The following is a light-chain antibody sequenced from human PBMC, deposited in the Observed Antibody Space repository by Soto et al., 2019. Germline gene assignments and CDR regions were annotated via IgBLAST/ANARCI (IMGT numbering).Light chain of an antibody. CDR3: QHYNSYSEA. Sequence: DIKMTQSPSTLSGSVGDRVTITCRASPTISSWLAWYQQKPGKAPKLLIYKASTLKSGVPSRFSGSGSGTEFTLTISSLQPDDFATYYCQHYNSYSEAFGQGTKVDIK. V-gene: IGKV1-5*03. CDR2: KAS. J-gene: IGKJ1*01. CDR1: PTISSW.